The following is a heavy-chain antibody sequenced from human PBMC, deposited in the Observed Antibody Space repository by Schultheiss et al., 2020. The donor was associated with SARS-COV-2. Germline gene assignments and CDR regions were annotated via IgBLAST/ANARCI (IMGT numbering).Heavy chain of an antibody. CDR2: IIPMFGTT. J-gene: IGHJ6*01. Sequence: SVKVSCKASGGAFSTYTIAWVRQAPGQGLEWMGGIIPMFGTTNYAEKFQGRVTITADEPTSTAYMELSSLRSEDTAVYYCAKDRIQFLGPMDVWGQGTTVTVSS. V-gene: IGHV1-69*13. D-gene: IGHD3-3*01. CDR3: AKDRIQFLGPMDV. CDR1: GGAFSTYT.